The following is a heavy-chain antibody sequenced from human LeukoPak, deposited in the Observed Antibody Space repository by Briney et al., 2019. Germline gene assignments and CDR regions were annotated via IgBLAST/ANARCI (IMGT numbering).Heavy chain of an antibody. CDR3: ARYCGGDCYRAFDI. J-gene: IGHJ3*02. Sequence: GSLRLSCAASGFTFSGYSMNWVRQAPGKGLEWVSYISSTTTIYYADSVKGRFTISRDNAKNSLYLQMNSLRAEDTAVYYCARYCGGDCYRAFDIWGQGTMVTVSS. CDR1: GFTFSGYS. CDR2: ISSTTTI. D-gene: IGHD2-21*02. V-gene: IGHV3-48*04.